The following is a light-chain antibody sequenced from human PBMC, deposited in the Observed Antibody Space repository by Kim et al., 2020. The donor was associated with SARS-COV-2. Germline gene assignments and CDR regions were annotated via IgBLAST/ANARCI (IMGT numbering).Light chain of an antibody. CDR2: KAS. Sequence: DIQMTQSPSTLSASVGDRVTITCRASQSISSWLAWYQQKPRKAPKLLIYKASSLESGVPSRFSGSGSGTEFTLTISSLQPDDFATYYCQQYNSYWWTFGQGTKVDIK. V-gene: IGKV1-5*03. CDR1: QSISSW. J-gene: IGKJ1*01. CDR3: QQYNSYWWT.